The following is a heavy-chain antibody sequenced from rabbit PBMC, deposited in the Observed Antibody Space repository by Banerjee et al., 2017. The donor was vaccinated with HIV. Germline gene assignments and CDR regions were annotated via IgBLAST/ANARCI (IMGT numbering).Heavy chain of an antibody. CDR2: INTSSGNT. J-gene: IGHJ3*01. CDR1: GFSFSNKYV. D-gene: IGHD6-1*01. V-gene: IGHV1S45*01. Sequence: QEQLKETGGGLVQPGGSLKLSCKASGFSFSNKYVMCWVRQAPGKGLEWIACINTSSGNTVYASWAKGRFTISKTSSTTVTLQITSLTAADTATYFCARGYGAATGLDLWGQGTLVTVS. CDR3: ARGYGAATGLDL.